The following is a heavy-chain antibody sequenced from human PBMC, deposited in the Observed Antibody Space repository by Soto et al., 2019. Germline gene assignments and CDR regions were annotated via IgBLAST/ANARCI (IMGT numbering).Heavy chain of an antibody. V-gene: IGHV3-30*18. D-gene: IGHD6-6*01. CDR1: GFPFSNYG. Sequence: GGSLRLSCAASGFPFSNYGMSWVRQAPGKGLEWVAVIAGDGSKRYYADAVKGRFTISRDDSQNTLFLHMDHLRDDDTAVYYCAKGRVPANGSSRTFGHWGQGTQVTVSS. J-gene: IGHJ4*02. CDR2: IAGDGSKR. CDR3: AKGRVPANGSSRTFGH.